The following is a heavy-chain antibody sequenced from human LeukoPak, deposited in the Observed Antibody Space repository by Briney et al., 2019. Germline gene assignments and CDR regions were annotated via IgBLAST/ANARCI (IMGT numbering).Heavy chain of an antibody. J-gene: IGHJ4*02. Sequence: GGSLRLSCAASGFTFSSYWMHWVRHAPGKGLVWVSRINSDGSSTSYADSVKGRFTISRDNAKSSLYLQMNSLRAEDTAVYYCALAAAATPIDYWGQGTLVTVSS. CDR3: ALAAAATPIDY. V-gene: IGHV3-74*01. CDR2: INSDGSST. CDR1: GFTFSSYW. D-gene: IGHD6-13*01.